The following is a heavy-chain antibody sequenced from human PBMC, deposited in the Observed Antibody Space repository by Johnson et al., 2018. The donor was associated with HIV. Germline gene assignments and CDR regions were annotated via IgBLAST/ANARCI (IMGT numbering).Heavy chain of an antibody. CDR3: ARDQAYRSSWAFSFDI. CDR1: GFTFSNYG. Sequence: QVQLVESGGGVVQPGRSLRLSCAASGFTFSNYGMHWVRQAPGKGLEWVAVISYDGSEKYFADSVKGRFTISRDSSKNTLYLQMNSLRAEDTAVYFCARDQAYRSSWAFSFDIWGQGTMVIVSS. J-gene: IGHJ3*02. V-gene: IGHV3-30*03. D-gene: IGHD6-13*01. CDR2: ISYDGSEK.